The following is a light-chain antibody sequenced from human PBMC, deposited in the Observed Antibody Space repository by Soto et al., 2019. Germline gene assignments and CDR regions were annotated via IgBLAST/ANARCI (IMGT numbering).Light chain of an antibody. V-gene: IGKV1-5*03. J-gene: IGKJ2*01. Sequence: DIHMTQSPSTLSASAGDRVNITCRASQDISTWLAWYQQKPGKVPKLLIYKASSLESEVPSRFSGSGSGTEFTLTINSLQPDDFASYFCQQYNTYPFTFGQGTKLEIQ. CDR1: QDISTW. CDR2: KAS. CDR3: QQYNTYPFT.